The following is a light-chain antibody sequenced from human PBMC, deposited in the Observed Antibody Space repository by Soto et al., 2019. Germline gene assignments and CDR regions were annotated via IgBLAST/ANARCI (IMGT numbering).Light chain of an antibody. CDR2: GNN. CDR3: QSYDISLSGSWV. J-gene: IGLJ3*02. CDR1: SSNIGAGYD. V-gene: IGLV1-40*01. Sequence: QSVLTQPPSLSGAPGQRVTISCTGSSSNIGAGYDVHWYQQPPGTAPKLLIYGNNNRPSGVPDRFSGSKSGTSASLAITGLQADDEADYYCQSYDISLSGSWVFGGGTKVTV.